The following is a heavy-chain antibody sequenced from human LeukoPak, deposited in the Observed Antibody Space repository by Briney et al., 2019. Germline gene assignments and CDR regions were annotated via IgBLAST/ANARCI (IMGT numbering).Heavy chain of an antibody. J-gene: IGHJ5*02. V-gene: IGHV4-61*01. CDR2: IYYSGST. CDR3: AREGGYCSSTSCYAGWFDP. Sequence: SETLSLTCTVSGGSVSSGSYYWSWIRQPPGKGLEWIGYIYYSGSTNYNPSLKSRVTISVDTSKNQFSLKLSSVTAADTAVYYCAREGGYCSSTSCYAGWFDPWGQGTLVTVSS. CDR1: GGSVSSGSYY. D-gene: IGHD2-2*01.